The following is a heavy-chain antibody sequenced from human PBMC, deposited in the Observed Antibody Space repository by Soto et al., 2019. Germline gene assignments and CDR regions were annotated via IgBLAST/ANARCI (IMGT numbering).Heavy chain of an antibody. V-gene: IGHV3-23*01. J-gene: IGHJ4*02. CDR3: VKEIVAGAYVETSAFDF. D-gene: IGHD3-22*01. CDR1: GFTFSSYA. CDR2: IDGSGGDR. Sequence: EVQLLESGGDLVQPGGSLRLSCAASGFTFSSYAMGWVRQAPGTGLERVSVIDGSGGDRSLADSVKGRFTISRDNSKKTLYLQMDRLRVEDTARYFCVKEIVAGAYVETSAFDFWGQGTLVTVSS.